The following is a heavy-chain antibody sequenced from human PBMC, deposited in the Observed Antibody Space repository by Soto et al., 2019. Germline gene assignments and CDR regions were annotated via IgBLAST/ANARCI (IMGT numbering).Heavy chain of an antibody. CDR3: ARESGNTRLDY. J-gene: IGHJ4*02. V-gene: IGHV3-33*01. Sequence: PGGSLRLSCAASGFTFSSYGMHWVRQAPGKGLEWVAVIWYDGSNKYYADSVKGRFTISRDNSKNTLYLQMNSLRAEDTAVYYCARESGNTRLDYWGQGTLVTVSS. CDR1: GFTFSSYG. D-gene: IGHD6-13*01. CDR2: IWYDGSNK.